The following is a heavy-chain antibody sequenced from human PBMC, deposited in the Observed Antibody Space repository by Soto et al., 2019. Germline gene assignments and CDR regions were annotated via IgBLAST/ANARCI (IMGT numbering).Heavy chain of an antibody. D-gene: IGHD4-17*01. CDR1: GGSISSSSYY. J-gene: IGHJ4*02. CDR3: ARLNGDYVSY. Sequence: QLQLQESGPGLVKPSETLSLTCTVSGGSISSSSYYWGWIRQPPGKGLEWIGSIYYSGSTYYNPSLRGLFTVSVDTSKNQFSLRLSSGTAASPALYYCARLNGDYVSYWGQGTLVTVSS. CDR2: IYYSGST. V-gene: IGHV4-39*01.